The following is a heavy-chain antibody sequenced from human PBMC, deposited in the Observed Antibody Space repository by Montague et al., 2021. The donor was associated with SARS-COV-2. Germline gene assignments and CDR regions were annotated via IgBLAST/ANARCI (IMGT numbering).Heavy chain of an antibody. D-gene: IGHD3-10*01. CDR1: GFTFSSYS. CDR2: ISSSSSYI. Sequence: SLRLSCAASGFTFSSYSMNWVRQAPGKGLEWVSSISSSSSYIYYADSVKGRFTISRDNAKNSLCLRMNSLRAEDTAVYYCARDPLDYGLWSSGSYYNAYYYYYGMDVWGQGTTVTVSS. J-gene: IGHJ6*02. V-gene: IGHV3-21*01. CDR3: ARDPLDYGLWSSGSYYNAYYYYYGMDV.